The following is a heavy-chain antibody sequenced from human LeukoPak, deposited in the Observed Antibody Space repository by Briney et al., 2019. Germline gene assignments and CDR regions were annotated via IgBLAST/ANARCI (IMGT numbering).Heavy chain of an antibody. D-gene: IGHD3-22*01. J-gene: IGHJ4*02. Sequence: SETLSLTCTVSGDSISTYYWSWIRQPPGKGLEWIGYLYNSESTNYNPSLKSRVTISVDTSKNQFSLNLSSVTAADTAVYYCARGGKVVPFDYWGQGTLVIVSS. CDR1: GDSISTYY. CDR2: LYNSEST. V-gene: IGHV4-59*01. CDR3: ARGGKVVPFDY.